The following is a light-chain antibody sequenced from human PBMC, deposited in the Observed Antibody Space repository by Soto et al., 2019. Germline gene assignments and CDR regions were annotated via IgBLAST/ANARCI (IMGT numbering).Light chain of an antibody. CDR3: SSYTSSSTLGGV. CDR2: DVT. CDR1: SSDVGSYNL. J-gene: IGLJ3*02. V-gene: IGLV2-14*02. Sequence: QSALTQPASVSGSPGQSITISCTGTSSDVGSYNLVSWYKQHPGKAPKLLIYDVTNRPSGVSDRFSGSKSGNTASLTISGLQAEDEADYYCSSYTSSSTLGGVFGGGTKLTVL.